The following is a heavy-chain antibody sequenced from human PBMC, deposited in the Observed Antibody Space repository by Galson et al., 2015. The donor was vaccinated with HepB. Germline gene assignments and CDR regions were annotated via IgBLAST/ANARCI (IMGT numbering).Heavy chain of an antibody. CDR2: ISSSSSYT. D-gene: IGHD3-10*01. CDR3: ARGAYGSGSEPFDY. Sequence: SLRLSCAASGFTSSDYYMSWIRQAPGKGLEWVSYISSSSSYTNYADSVKGRFTISRDNAKNSLYLQMNSLRAEDTAVYYCARGAYGSGSEPFDYWGQGTLVTVSS. J-gene: IGHJ4*02. V-gene: IGHV3-11*06. CDR1: GFTSSDYY.